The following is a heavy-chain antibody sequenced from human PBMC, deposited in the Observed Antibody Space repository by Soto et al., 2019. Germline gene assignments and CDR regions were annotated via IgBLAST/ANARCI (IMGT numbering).Heavy chain of an antibody. CDR3: TTDVLRRGYSGYDFFDY. CDR2: IKSKTDGGTT. Sequence: GGSLRLSCAASGFTFSNAWMSWVRQAPGKGLEWVGRIKSKTDGGTTDYAAPVKGRFTISRDDSKNTLYLQMNSLKTEDTAVYYCTTDVLRRGYSGYDFFDYWGQGTLVTVSS. J-gene: IGHJ4*02. D-gene: IGHD5-12*01. CDR1: GFTFSNAW. V-gene: IGHV3-15*01.